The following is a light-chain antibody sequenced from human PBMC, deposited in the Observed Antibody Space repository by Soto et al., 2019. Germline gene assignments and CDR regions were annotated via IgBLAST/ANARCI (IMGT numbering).Light chain of an antibody. CDR1: SSDVGNYNY. Sequence: QSVLTQPASVSGSPGQSITISCTGTSSDVGNYNYVSWYQQHPGKAPKPMIYEVSNRPSGVSNRFSGSKSGNTASLTISGLQAEDEADYYCSSYTTSSTLYVFGTGTKVTVL. CDR2: EVS. CDR3: SSYTTSSTLYV. V-gene: IGLV2-14*01. J-gene: IGLJ1*01.